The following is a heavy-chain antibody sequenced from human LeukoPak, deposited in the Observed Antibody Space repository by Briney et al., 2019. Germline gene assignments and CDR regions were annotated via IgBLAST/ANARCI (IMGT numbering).Heavy chain of an antibody. CDR3: AREATFEGLVDY. Sequence: GGSLRLSCAASGFTVSSNYMSWVRQAPGKGLEWVSVIYSDGNTYYAASVKGRFTISRDNSKNMLYLQMNSLRAEYTAVYYCAREATFEGLVDYWGQGTLVTVSS. D-gene: IGHD3-9*01. CDR2: IYSDGNT. J-gene: IGHJ4*02. CDR1: GFTVSSNY. V-gene: IGHV3-53*01.